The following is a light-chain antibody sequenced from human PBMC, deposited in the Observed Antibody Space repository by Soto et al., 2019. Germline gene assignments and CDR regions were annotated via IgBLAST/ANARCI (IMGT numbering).Light chain of an antibody. V-gene: IGKV3-20*01. CDR2: GAS. CDR3: HQYGYSPNT. Sequence: EIVLTQSPGTLSVSPGERATLSCRASRSVSSRYLAWYQQKAGQAPRLLISGASSRATGIPDRFSGSGSGTDFTLIISRLEPEDFAMYYCHQYGYSPNTFGQGTKVEIK. CDR1: RSVSSRY. J-gene: IGKJ2*01.